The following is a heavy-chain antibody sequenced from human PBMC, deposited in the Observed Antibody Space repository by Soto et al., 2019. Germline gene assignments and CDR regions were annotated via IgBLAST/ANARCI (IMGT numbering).Heavy chain of an antibody. CDR3: ARMEYYDILTGYQYYYGMDV. D-gene: IGHD3-9*01. CDR1: GFTFSSYG. CDR2: IWYDGSNK. J-gene: IGHJ6*02. Sequence: QVQLVESGGGVVQPGRSLRLSCAASGFTFSSYGMHWVRQAPGKGLEWVAVIWYDGSNKYYADSVKGRFTISRDNSKNTLYLQMNSLRAEDTAVYYCARMEYYDILTGYQYYYGMDVWGQGTTVTVSS. V-gene: IGHV3-33*01.